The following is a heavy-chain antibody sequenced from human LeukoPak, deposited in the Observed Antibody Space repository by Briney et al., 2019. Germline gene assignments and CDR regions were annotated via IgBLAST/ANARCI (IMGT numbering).Heavy chain of an antibody. CDR3: ARTEHGYYVIDAFVI. J-gene: IGHJ3*02. D-gene: IGHD3-22*01. Sequence: GRSLRLSCAASGFTVSSSWMSWVRQAPGKGREWVAVIWYDGGNKYYADSVKGRFTISRDTSKNTLYLQMNSLRAEDTAVYYCARTEHGYYVIDAFVIWGQGTMVTVAS. CDR2: IWYDGGNK. CDR1: GFTVSSSW. V-gene: IGHV3-33*08.